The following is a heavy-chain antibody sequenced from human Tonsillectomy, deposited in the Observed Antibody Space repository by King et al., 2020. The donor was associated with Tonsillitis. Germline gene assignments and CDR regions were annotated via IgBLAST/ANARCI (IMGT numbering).Heavy chain of an antibody. D-gene: IGHD1-26*01. CDR2: IIPMFGTT. J-gene: IGHJ4*02. CDR1: GGSFSSYA. CDR3: ARGVGMRVDY. Sequence: QLVQSGAEVKKPGSSVKVSCKASGGSFSSYAFSWVRQAPGQGLEWMGGIIPMFGTTNYAQRFQGRVTIAADKSTSTAYMELSSLKTEHTAVYYCARGVGMRVDYWGQGTLVTVSS. V-gene: IGHV1-69*06.